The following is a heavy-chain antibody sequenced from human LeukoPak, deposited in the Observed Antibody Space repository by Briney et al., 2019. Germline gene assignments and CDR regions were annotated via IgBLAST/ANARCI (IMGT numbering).Heavy chain of an antibody. D-gene: IGHD5-18*01. CDR2: IYSSGST. CDR3: ARAGVDTAMVRIDY. CDR1: GGSISGYY. V-gene: IGHV4-4*07. J-gene: IGHJ4*02. Sequence: SETLSLTCTVSGGSISGYYWSWIRQPAGKGLEWIGRIYSSGSTNYNPSLRSRVTMSVDTSKNQFPLKLSSVTAADTAVYYCARAGVDTAMVRIDYWGQGTLVTVSS.